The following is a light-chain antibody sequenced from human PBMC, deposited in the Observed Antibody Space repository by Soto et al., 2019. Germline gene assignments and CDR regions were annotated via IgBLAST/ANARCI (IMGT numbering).Light chain of an antibody. J-gene: IGKJ1*01. Sequence: IALTQSPATVSVSPGDRVTLSCWASQNIYSNLGWYQQRPGQAPRLIIYRASARPTGIPARFSGSGSGTEFTLTISSLQSEDVATYYCQQYHNLWSFGRGTKVEIK. V-gene: IGKV3-15*01. CDR2: RAS. CDR1: QNIYSN. CDR3: QQYHNLWS.